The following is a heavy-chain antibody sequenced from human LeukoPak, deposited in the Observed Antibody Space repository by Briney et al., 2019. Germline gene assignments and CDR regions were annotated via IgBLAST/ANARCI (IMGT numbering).Heavy chain of an antibody. CDR3: ARGPPPQYCSGGNCYAAY. Sequence: GASVKVSCKASGYTFTSYDINWVRQATGQGLEWMGWMNPNSGNTGYAQKFQGRVTMTRNTSISTAYMELSSLRSEDTAVYYCARGPPPQYCSGGNCYAAYWGQGTLVTVSS. D-gene: IGHD2-15*01. V-gene: IGHV1-8*01. J-gene: IGHJ4*02. CDR2: MNPNSGNT. CDR1: GYTFTSYD.